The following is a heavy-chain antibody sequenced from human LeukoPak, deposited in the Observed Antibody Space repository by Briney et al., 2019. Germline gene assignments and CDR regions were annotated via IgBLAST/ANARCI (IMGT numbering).Heavy chain of an antibody. V-gene: IGHV3-74*01. J-gene: IGHJ4*02. D-gene: IGHD3-16*01. CDR3: SRGHYGPDY. CDR1: GFAYSGSS. Sequence: GGSLRLSCTASGFAYSGSSMHWVRQAPGKGLEWVSGIQRDGSSPTYADSVKGRFTISRDNAKGSVYLQVNILRAEDTAVYYCSRGHYGPDYWGQRTLVTVSS. CDR2: IQRDGSSP.